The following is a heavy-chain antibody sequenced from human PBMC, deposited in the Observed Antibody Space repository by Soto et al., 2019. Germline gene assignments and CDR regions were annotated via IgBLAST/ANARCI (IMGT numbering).Heavy chain of an antibody. CDR1: GFTFSSYS. J-gene: IGHJ6*02. V-gene: IGHV3-48*02. D-gene: IGHD7-27*01. CDR2: ISSSSSTI. Sequence: GGSLRLSCAASGFTFSSYSMNWVRQAPGKGLEWVSYISSSSSTIYYADSVKGRFTISRDNAKNSLYLQMNSLRDEGTAVYYCARDPLPLTSAAYYYYGMDVWGQGTTVTVSS. CDR3: ARDPLPLTSAAYYYYGMDV.